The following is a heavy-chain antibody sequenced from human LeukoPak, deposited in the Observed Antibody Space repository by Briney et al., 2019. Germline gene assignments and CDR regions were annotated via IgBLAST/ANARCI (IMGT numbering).Heavy chain of an antibody. J-gene: IGHJ4*02. CDR3: ARGIDY. CDR1: GYSISSGYY. Sequence: SETLSLTCAVSGYSISSGYYWGWIRQPPGKGLEWIGSIYHSGSTYYNPSLKSRVTISVDTSKNQFSLKLSSVTAADTAVYYCARGIDYWGQGTLVTVSS. CDR2: IYHSGST. V-gene: IGHV4-38-2*01.